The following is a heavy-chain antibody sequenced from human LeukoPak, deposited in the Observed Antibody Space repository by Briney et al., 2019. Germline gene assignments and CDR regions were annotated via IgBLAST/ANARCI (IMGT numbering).Heavy chain of an antibody. J-gene: IGHJ4*02. Sequence: SVKVSRKASGGTFSSYAISWVRQAPGQGLEWMGGTIPIFGTANYAQKFQGRVTITADESTSTAYMELSSLRSEDTAVYYCARGAPRGYSYALDYWGQGTLVTVSS. V-gene: IGHV1-69*13. D-gene: IGHD5-18*01. CDR3: ARGAPRGYSYALDY. CDR2: TIPIFGTA. CDR1: GGTFSSYA.